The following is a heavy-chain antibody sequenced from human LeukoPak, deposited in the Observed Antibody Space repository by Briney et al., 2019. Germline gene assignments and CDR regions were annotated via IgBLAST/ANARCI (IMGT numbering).Heavy chain of an antibody. J-gene: IGHJ4*02. D-gene: IGHD6-13*01. CDR2: ISWNSGSI. CDR1: GFTFDDYA. Sequence: GGSLRLSCAASGFTFDDYAMHWVRQAPGKGLEWVSGISWNSGSIGYADSVKGRFTISRDNAKNSLYLQMNSLRAEDTALYYCAKDMSSQYSSSWHFDYWGQGTLVTVSS. V-gene: IGHV3-9*01. CDR3: AKDMSSQYSSSWHFDY.